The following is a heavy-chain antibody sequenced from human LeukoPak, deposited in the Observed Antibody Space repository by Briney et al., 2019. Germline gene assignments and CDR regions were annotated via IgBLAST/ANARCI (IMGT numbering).Heavy chain of an antibody. CDR1: GSTFTSYG. V-gene: IGHV1-18*04. J-gene: IGHJ4*02. Sequence: ASVKVSCKASGSTFTSYGISWVRQAPGQGLEWMGWISAYNGNTNYAQKLQGRVTMTTDTSTSTAYMELRSLRSDDTAVYYCARARGYCSGGSCRHFDYWGQGTLVTVSS. CDR2: ISAYNGNT. CDR3: ARARGYCSGGSCRHFDY. D-gene: IGHD2-15*01.